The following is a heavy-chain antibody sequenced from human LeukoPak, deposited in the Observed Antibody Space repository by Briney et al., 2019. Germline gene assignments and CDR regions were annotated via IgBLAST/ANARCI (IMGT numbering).Heavy chain of an antibody. CDR1: GFTFSDHY. V-gene: IGHV3-72*01. CDR3: AKQGVRIAAAGSFFDY. J-gene: IGHJ4*02. CDR2: TRNKANSYTT. Sequence: GGSLRLSCAASGFTFSDHYMDWVRQAPGKGLEWVARTRNKANSYTTEYAASVRGRFTISRDDSKNSLYLQMNSLKTEDTAVYYCAKQGVRIAAAGSFFDYWGQGTLVTVSP. D-gene: IGHD6-13*01.